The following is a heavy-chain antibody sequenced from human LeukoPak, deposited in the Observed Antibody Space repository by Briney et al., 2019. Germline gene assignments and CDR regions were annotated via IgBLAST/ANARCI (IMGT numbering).Heavy chain of an antibody. CDR2: ISGSGGTT. CDR3: AKGPYYYGSGSYSPNYYYAMDV. Sequence: GGSLRLSCAASGFTFSSYAMSWVRQAPGKGLEWVSAISGSGGTTYYADSVKGRFTISRDNSKNTLYMQINSLRAADTAVYYCAKGPYYYGSGSYSPNYYYAMDVWGQGTTVTVSS. V-gene: IGHV3-23*01. D-gene: IGHD3-10*01. CDR1: GFTFSSYA. J-gene: IGHJ6*02.